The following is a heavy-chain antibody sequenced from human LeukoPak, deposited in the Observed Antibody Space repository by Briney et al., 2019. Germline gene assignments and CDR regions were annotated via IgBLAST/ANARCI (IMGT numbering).Heavy chain of an antibody. CDR2: IYYSGST. Sequence: SGTLSLTCTVSGGSISSSSYFWGWIRQPPGKGLEWLGTIYYSGSTYCNPSLKSRLTISVDTSKNQFSLILSSVTAADTAVYYCARECFSSICPYNNMDVWGQGTTVTVSS. CDR1: GGSISSSSYF. J-gene: IGHJ6*02. CDR3: ARECFSSICPYNNMDV. V-gene: IGHV4-39*01. D-gene: IGHD2-2*01.